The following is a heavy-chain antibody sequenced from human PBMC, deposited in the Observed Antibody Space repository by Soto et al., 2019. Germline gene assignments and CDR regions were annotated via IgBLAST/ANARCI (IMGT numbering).Heavy chain of an antibody. CDR2: INPSGGYT. J-gene: IGHJ4*02. Sequence: ASVKVSCKASGYTFTSYYMNWVRQAPGQGLEWLGIINPSGGYTTYAQRFLGRVTMTSDTSTSTVHMELGSLTSEDTAVYYCVNSIAATDTLGYFDYWGQGTLVTVSS. CDR3: VNSIAATDTLGYFDY. V-gene: IGHV1-46*01. D-gene: IGHD6-13*01. CDR1: GYTFTSYY.